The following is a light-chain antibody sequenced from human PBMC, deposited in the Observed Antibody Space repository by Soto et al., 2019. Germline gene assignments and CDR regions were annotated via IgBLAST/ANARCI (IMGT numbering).Light chain of an antibody. CDR2: DAS. CDR3: QQRSNRPYT. J-gene: IGKJ2*01. Sequence: EIVLTQSPATLSLSPGERATLSCRASQGVSWYLAWYQQKPGQAPRLLIYDASNRATGIPARFSGSGSGTDFTLTISSLEPEDFAVYYCQQRSNRPYTFGQGTKLEIK. V-gene: IGKV3-11*01. CDR1: QGVSWY.